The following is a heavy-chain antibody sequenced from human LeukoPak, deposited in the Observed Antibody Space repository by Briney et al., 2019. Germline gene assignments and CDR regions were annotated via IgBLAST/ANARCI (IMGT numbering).Heavy chain of an antibody. CDR1: GGSISSGGYY. CDR2: IYYSGST. Sequence: PSETLSLTCTVSGGSISSGGYYWSWIRQHPGKGLEWIGYIYYSGSTYYNPSLKSRVTMSVDTSKNQFSLKLSSVTAADTAVYYCASSVARAFLGYFDYWGQGTLVTVSS. J-gene: IGHJ4*02. D-gene: IGHD2-21*01. V-gene: IGHV4-31*03. CDR3: ASSVARAFLGYFDY.